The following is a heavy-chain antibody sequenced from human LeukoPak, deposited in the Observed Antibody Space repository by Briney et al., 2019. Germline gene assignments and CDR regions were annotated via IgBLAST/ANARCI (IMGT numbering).Heavy chain of an antibody. CDR3: AKGRSGRYEGLDY. J-gene: IGHJ4*02. V-gene: IGHV3-23*01. D-gene: IGHD6-19*01. CDR2: ISHGGDSA. CDR1: GFTFSTYA. Sequence: PGGSLRLSCTASGFTFSTYAMTWVRQAPGKGLEWVSVISHGGDSAWYADSVKGRFTISRDNSKSTLFLQMNSLRADDTAIYYCAKGRSGRYEGLDYWCQGILVSVSS.